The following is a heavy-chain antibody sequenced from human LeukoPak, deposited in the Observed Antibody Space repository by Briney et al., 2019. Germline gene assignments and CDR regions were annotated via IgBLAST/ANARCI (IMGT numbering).Heavy chain of an antibody. V-gene: IGHV4-34*01. CDR1: GGSFSGYY. D-gene: IGHD3-22*01. Sequence: SETLSLTCAVYGGSFSGYYWSWIRQPPGKGLEWIGEINHSGSTNYNPSLKSRVTISVDTSKNQFSLKLSSVTAADTAVYYCARVAMIVVVITTFSAFDIWGQGTMVTVSS. CDR3: ARVAMIVVVITTFSAFDI. CDR2: INHSGST. J-gene: IGHJ3*02.